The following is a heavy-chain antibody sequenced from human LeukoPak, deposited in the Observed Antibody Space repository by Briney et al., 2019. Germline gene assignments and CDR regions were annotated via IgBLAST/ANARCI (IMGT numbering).Heavy chain of an antibody. V-gene: IGHV5-51*01. CDR1: GYSFTSYW. CDR2: IYPGDSDT. D-gene: IGHD3-10*01. J-gene: IGHJ3*02. Sequence: GESLKISCKGSGYSFTSYWIGWVRQMPGKGLEWMGIIYPGDSDTRYSPSFQGQVTISADKSISTAYLQWSSLKASDTAMYHCARRHPSLGDGLWFGEQKDAFDIWGQGTMVTVSS. CDR3: ARRHPSLGDGLWFGEQKDAFDI.